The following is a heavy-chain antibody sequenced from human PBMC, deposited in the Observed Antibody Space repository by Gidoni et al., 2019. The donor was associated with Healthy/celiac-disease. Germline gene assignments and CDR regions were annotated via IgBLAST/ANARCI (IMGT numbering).Heavy chain of an antibody. D-gene: IGHD6-19*01. CDR3: ARLGLSSGWYYFDY. J-gene: IGHJ4*02. CDR1: GGSISSSSSY. V-gene: IGHV4-39*01. Sequence: QLQLQESRPGLVKPSETLSLTCTVSGGSISSSSSYWGGIRQPPGKGLEWIGSIYYSGSTYYNPSLKSRGTISVDTSKNQFSLKLSSVTAADTAVYYCARLGLSSGWYYFDYWGQGTLVTVSA. CDR2: IYYSGST.